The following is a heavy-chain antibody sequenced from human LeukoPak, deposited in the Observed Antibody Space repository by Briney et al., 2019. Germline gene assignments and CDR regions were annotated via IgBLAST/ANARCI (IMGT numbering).Heavy chain of an antibody. J-gene: IGHJ4*02. CDR2: INPNSGGT. D-gene: IGHD3-22*01. Sequence: ASVKVSCKASGYTFTGYYMHWVGQPPGQGLGWMGRINPNSGGTNYAQKFQGRVSMTRDTSISTAYMELSRLRSDDTAVYYCASLPYDSPYYFDYWGQGTLVTVSS. V-gene: IGHV1-2*06. CDR1: GYTFTGYY. CDR3: ASLPYDSPYYFDY.